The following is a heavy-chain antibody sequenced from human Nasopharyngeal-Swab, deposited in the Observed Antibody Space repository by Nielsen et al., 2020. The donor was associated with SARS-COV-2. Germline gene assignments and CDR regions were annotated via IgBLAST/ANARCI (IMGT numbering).Heavy chain of an antibody. D-gene: IGHD3-10*01. CDR2: INHSGST. CDR1: GGSISSYS. J-gene: IGHJ5*02. Sequence: SETLSLTCTVSGGSISSYSWSWIRQPPGKGLEWIGEINHSGSTNYNPSLKNRVTISVDTSKNQFSLKLSSVSVADTAVYYCARARRPSSMVRHRLNWFDPWGQGTLVTVSS. CDR3: ARARRPSSMVRHRLNWFDP. V-gene: IGHV4-34*01.